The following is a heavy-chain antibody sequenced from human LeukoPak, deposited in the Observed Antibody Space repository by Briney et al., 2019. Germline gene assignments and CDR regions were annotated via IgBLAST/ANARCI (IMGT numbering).Heavy chain of an antibody. J-gene: IGHJ5*02. CDR1: GGSISSYY. CDR2: IYTGGTS. V-gene: IGHV4-4*07. Sequence: SETLSLTCTVSGGSISSYYWGWTRQPAGKGLEWIGRIYTGGTSSYNPSLKSRVTMSVDTSKNQVSLRLSSVAAADTAVYYCAREPHPWGQGTLVTVSS. CDR3: AREPHP.